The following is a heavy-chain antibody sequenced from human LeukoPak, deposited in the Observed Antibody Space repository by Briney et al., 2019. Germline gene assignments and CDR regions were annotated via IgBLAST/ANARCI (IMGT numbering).Heavy chain of an antibody. D-gene: IGHD3-10*01. CDR3: ARDASGSYGLKANDY. CDR1: GFTSRIYS. V-gene: IGHV3-74*01. Sequence: GGSLTLSCSASGFTSRIYSMNGVPAAPERGVVCVLRISSDASSISSTDSVRGGFPISRDNAKNRLYWKMNRLRAQDRAVYYCARDASGSYGLKANDYWGQGTLVTVSS. CDR2: ISSDASSI. J-gene: IGHJ4*02.